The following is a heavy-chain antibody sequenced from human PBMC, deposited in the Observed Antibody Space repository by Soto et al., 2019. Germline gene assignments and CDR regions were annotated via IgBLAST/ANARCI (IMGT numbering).Heavy chain of an antibody. CDR3: AKPRREGGMDV. CDR1: GFTFSSYG. CDR2: ISYDGSNK. J-gene: IGHJ6*02. V-gene: IGHV3-30*18. D-gene: IGHD1-26*01. Sequence: QVQLVESGGGVVQPGRSLRLSCAASGFTFSSYGMHWVRQAPGKGLEWVAVISYDGSNKYYADSVKGRFTISRDNSKNTLYLQMNSLRAEDTAVYYCAKPRREGGMDVWGQGTTVTGSS.